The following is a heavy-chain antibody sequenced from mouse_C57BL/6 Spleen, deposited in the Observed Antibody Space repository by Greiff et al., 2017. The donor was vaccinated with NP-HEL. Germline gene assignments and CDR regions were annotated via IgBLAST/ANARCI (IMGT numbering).Heavy chain of an antibody. D-gene: IGHD1-1*01. CDR1: GYAFSSSW. Sequence: LVESGPELVKPGASVKISCKASGYAFSSSWMNWVKQRPGKGLEWIGRIYPGDGDTNYNGKFKGKATLTADKSSSTAYMQLSSLTSEDSAVYFCARFHYYGSSYYAMDYWGQGTSVTVSS. V-gene: IGHV1-82*01. CDR2: IYPGDGDT. CDR3: ARFHYYGSSYYAMDY. J-gene: IGHJ4*01.